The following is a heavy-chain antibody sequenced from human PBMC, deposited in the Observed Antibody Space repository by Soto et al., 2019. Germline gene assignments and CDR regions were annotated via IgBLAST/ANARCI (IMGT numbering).Heavy chain of an antibody. V-gene: IGHV5-51*01. CDR1: GYSFTSYW. CDR2: IYPGDSDT. J-gene: IGHJ3*02. CDR3: ASSYDSSGPLDAFDI. Sequence: LGESLKISCKGSGYSFTSYWISWVRQMPGKGLEWMGIIYPGDSDTRYSPSFQGQVTISADKSISTAYLQWSSLKASDTAMYYCASSYDSSGPLDAFDIWGQGTMVTVSS. D-gene: IGHD3-22*01.